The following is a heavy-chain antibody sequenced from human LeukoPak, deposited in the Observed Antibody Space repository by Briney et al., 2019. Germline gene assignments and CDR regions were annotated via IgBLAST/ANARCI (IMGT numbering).Heavy chain of an antibody. D-gene: IGHD2/OR15-2a*01. J-gene: IGHJ6*02. Sequence: PGGSLRLSCAVSGFTDTSNYMSWVRQAPGKGLEWVSVVYPGGFTYHADSVKGRFTISRDTSKNTVYLQMNSLRAEDTAVYYCAIGGVIWRMDVWGQGTTVTVSS. CDR3: AIGGVIWRMDV. V-gene: IGHV3-66*01. CDR2: VYPGGFT. CDR1: GFTDTSNY.